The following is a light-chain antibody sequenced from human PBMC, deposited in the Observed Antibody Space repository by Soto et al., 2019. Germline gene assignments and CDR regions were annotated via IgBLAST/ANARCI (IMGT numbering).Light chain of an antibody. Sequence: QSALTQPASVSGSPGQSITISCTGTSSDVGGYNYVSWYQQHPGKAPKLIIYEVTHRPSGVSSRFYGSRSGNTASLTISGLQAEDEADYYCAAWDDSLSGYVFGTGTKLTVL. CDR3: AAWDDSLSGYV. CDR1: SSDVGGYNY. J-gene: IGLJ1*01. V-gene: IGLV2-14*01. CDR2: EVT.